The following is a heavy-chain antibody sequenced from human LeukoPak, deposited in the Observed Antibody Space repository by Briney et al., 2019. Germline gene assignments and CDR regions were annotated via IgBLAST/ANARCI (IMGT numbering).Heavy chain of an antibody. V-gene: IGHV1-46*01. D-gene: IGHD6-13*01. CDR2: INPDGGST. Sequence: GASVKVSCKASGYTFTSYWIQWVRQAPGQGLEWMGLINPDGGSTAYAHRFQGRVIMTRDTSTSTAYMDLSSPRSEDTAVYHCARAPRNSSTMLDFWGQGTLVTISS. CDR1: GYTFTSYW. CDR3: ARAPRNSSTMLDF. J-gene: IGHJ4*02.